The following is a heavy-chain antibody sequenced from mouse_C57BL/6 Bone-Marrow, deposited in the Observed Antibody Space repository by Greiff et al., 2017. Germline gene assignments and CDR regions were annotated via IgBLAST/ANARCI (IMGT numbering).Heavy chain of an antibody. CDR3: ARDGRGRFAY. V-gene: IGHV5-17*01. D-gene: IGHD1-1*01. Sequence: EVHLVESGGGLVKPGGSLKLSCAASGFTFSDYGMHWVRQAPEKGLEWVAYISSGRSTIYYADTVKGRFTISRDNAKNTLFLQMTSLRSEDTAMYYCARDGRGRFAYWGQGTLVTVSA. CDR1: GFTFSDYG. CDR2: ISSGRSTI. J-gene: IGHJ3*01.